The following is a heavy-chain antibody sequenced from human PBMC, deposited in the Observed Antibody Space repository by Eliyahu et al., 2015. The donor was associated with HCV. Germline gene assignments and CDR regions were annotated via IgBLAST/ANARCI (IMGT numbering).Heavy chain of an antibody. CDR3: AKVTPGLTAIRAGMDV. CDR1: GFSFSXYG. J-gene: IGHJ6*02. V-gene: IGHV3-30*18. D-gene: IGHD4/OR15-4a*01. Sequence: QVQLVESGGGVVQPGRSLRLSCAAXGFSFSXYGXHWVRQAPGKGLXGVAVMSYDGSNEYYGESVKGRFTISRDNSKNTLYLQMNSLRVEDTAVYYCAKVTPGLTAIRAGMDVWGQGTTVTVSS. CDR2: MSYDGSNE.